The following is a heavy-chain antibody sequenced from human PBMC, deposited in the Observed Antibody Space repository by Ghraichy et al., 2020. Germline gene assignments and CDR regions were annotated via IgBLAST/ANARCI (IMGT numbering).Heavy chain of an antibody. CDR3: ASLGGGWLRFSHYYYYMDV. J-gene: IGHJ6*03. Sequence: SSVKVSCKASGGTFSSYAISWVRQAPGQGLEWMGGIIPIFGTANYAQKFQGRVTITADESTSTAYMELSSLRSEDTAVYYCASLGGGWLRFSHYYYYMDVWGKGTTVTVSS. CDR1: GGTFSSYA. D-gene: IGHD5-12*01. CDR2: IIPIFGTA. V-gene: IGHV1-69*13.